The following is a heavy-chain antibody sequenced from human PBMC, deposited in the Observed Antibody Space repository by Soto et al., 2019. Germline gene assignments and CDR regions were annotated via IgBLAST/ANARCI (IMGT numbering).Heavy chain of an antibody. J-gene: IGHJ4*02. CDR2: IYYSGST. Sequence: QLQLQESGPGLVKPSETLSLTCTVSGGSISRSSYYWGWIRQPPGKGLEWIGSIYYSGSTYYNPSLKSRVTISGDTSKNQFSLKLSSVTAADTAVYYCATLWFGEGDYWGQGTLVTVSS. V-gene: IGHV4-39*01. CDR1: GGSISRSSYY. D-gene: IGHD3-10*01. CDR3: ATLWFGEGDY.